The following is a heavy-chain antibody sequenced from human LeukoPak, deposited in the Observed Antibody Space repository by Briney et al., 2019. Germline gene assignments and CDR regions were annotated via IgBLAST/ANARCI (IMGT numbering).Heavy chain of an antibody. D-gene: IGHD2-2*01. V-gene: IGHV3-7*01. CDR3: ARVDIVVVPAATTFYYGMDV. Sequence: GGSLRLSCAASGFTFSSYWMSWVRQAPGKGLEWVASIKQDGSEKYYVDSVKGRFTISKDNAKNSLYLQMSSLRAEDTAVYYCARVDIVVVPAATTFYYGMDVWGQGTTVTVSS. CDR2: IKQDGSEK. J-gene: IGHJ6*02. CDR1: GFTFSSYW.